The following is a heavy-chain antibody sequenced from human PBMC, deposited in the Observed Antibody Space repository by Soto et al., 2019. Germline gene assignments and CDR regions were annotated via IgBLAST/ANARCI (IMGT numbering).Heavy chain of an antibody. Sequence: PSETLSLTCAVYGGSFSGYYWSWIRQPPGKGLEWIGEINHSGSTNYNPSLKSRVTISVDTSKNQFSLKLSSVTAADTAVYYCERGFYYTYDFWSGYYTGTDYRGQGTLVTVSS. CDR1: GGSFSGYY. V-gene: IGHV4-34*01. CDR3: ERGFYYTYDFWSGYYTGTDY. CDR2: INHSGST. J-gene: IGHJ4*02. D-gene: IGHD3-3*01.